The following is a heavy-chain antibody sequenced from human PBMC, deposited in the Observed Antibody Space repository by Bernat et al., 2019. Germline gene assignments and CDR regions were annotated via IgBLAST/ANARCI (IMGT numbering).Heavy chain of an antibody. CDR1: GVSVSGNSGA. CDR3: ARHKWGYYFDY. J-gene: IGHJ4*02. D-gene: IGHD2-15*01. Sequence: QVQLQQSGPGLVKPSQTLSLTCTISGVSVSGNSGAWNWLRQSPSRGLEWLGRTYYRSKWYNDYAVSVKGRITINPDTSKNQFSLQLNSVAPEDTAVYYCARHKWGYYFDYWGQGTLVTVSS. CDR2: TYYRSKWYN. V-gene: IGHV6-1*01.